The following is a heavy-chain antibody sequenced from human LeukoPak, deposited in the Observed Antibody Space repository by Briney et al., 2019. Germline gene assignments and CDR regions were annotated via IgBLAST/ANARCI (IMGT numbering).Heavy chain of an antibody. J-gene: IGHJ4*02. CDR3: AHSLDGEQWLVLDY. Sequence: SGPTLMHPTQTLTLTYTFSGFSVRTSGGGGGWIRQPPGKALEWLPLIYWDDDKRYSPSLKSRLTTTNDTSKNQVVLTMTNMDPVDTATYYCAHSLDGEQWLVLDYWGQGTLVTVSS. D-gene: IGHD6-19*01. CDR2: IYWDDDK. V-gene: IGHV2-5*02. CDR1: GFSVRTSGGG.